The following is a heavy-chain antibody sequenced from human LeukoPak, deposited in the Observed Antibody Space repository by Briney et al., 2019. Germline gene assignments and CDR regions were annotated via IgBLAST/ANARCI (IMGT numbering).Heavy chain of an antibody. V-gene: IGHV4-59*08. CDR2: IYYSGST. Sequence: PSGTLSLTCTVSGGSISSYYWSWIRQPPGKGLEWIGYIYYSGSTNYNPSLKSRVTISVDTSKNQFSLKLSSVTAADTAVYYCARHLEKDYYYYYGMDVWGQGTTVTVSS. CDR1: GGSISSYY. J-gene: IGHJ6*02. CDR3: ARHLEKDYYYYYGMDV.